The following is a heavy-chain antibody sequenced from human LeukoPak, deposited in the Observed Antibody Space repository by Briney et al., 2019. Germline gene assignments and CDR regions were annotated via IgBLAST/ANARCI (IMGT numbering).Heavy chain of an antibody. CDR3: ARHRLISSSLPWFDP. CDR1: GYSFTSYW. D-gene: IGHD6-13*01. CDR2: XYPGDSDT. J-gene: IGHJ5*02. Sequence: GESLKISCKGSGYSFTSYWIGWVRQMPGKGLXXXXXXYPGDSDTRSTPSFQGQDTISADKSISTAYLQWSSLKASDTAMYYCARHRLISSSLPWFDPWGQGTLVTVSS. V-gene: IGHV5-51*01.